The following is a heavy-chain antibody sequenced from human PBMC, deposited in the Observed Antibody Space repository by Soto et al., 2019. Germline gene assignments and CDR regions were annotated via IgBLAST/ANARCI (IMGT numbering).Heavy chain of an antibody. Sequence: SETLSLTCTVSGGSISSYYWSWIRQPPGKGLEWIGYIYYSGSTNYNPSLKSRVTISVDTSKNQFSLKLSSVTAADTAVYYCARVTKDPYCSSTSCYRAYYYYYMDVWGKGTTVTVSS. CDR3: ARVTKDPYCSSTSCYRAYYYYYMDV. J-gene: IGHJ6*03. D-gene: IGHD2-2*01. CDR1: GGSISSYY. V-gene: IGHV4-59*01. CDR2: IYYSGST.